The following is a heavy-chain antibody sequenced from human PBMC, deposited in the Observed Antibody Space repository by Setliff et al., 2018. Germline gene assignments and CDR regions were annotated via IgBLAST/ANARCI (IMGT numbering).Heavy chain of an antibody. CDR3: ARDVSTRPFWFDP. CDR1: GFTFSSYW. J-gene: IGHJ5*02. Sequence: SLKISCAASGFTFSSYWMSWVRQAPGKGLEWVANIKQDGSEKYYVDSVKGRFTISRDNAKNSLYLQMNSLRAEDTAVYYCARDVSTRPFWFDPWGQGTLVTVS. CDR2: IKQDGSEK. V-gene: IGHV3-7*01. D-gene: IGHD1-1*01.